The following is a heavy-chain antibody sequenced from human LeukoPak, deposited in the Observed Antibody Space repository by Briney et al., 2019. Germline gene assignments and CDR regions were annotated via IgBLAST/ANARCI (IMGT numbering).Heavy chain of an antibody. CDR2: INHSGST. D-gene: IGHD2-2*01. V-gene: IGHV4-34*01. CDR3: ARRLSCSSTSCYPYYYYYYIDV. J-gene: IGHJ6*03. CDR1: GGSFSGYY. Sequence: PSETLSLTCAVYGGSFSGYYWSWIRQPPGKGLEWIGEINHSGSTNYNPSLKSRVTISVDTSKNQFSLKLSSVTAADTAVYYCARRLSCSSTSCYPYYYYYYIDVWGKGTTVTVSS.